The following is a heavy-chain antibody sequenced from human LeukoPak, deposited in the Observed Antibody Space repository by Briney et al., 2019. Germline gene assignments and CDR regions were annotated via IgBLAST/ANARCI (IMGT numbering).Heavy chain of an antibody. CDR2: IKSKTDGGTT. CDR3: TTEFDILTGYEPYFDY. D-gene: IGHD3-9*01. Sequence: GGSLRLSCAASGFTFSNAWMSWVRQAPGKGLEWVGRIKSKTDGGTTDHAAPVKGRFTISRDDSKNTLYLQMNSLKTEDTAVYYCTTEFDILTGYEPYFDYWGQGTLVTVSS. CDR1: GFTFSNAW. V-gene: IGHV3-15*01. J-gene: IGHJ4*02.